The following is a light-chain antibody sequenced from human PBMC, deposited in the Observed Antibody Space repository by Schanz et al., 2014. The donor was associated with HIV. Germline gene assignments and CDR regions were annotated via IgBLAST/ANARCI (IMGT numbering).Light chain of an antibody. Sequence: DIVMTQSPLSLPVTPGEPASISCRSSQSLLHSNGYNYLDWYLQKPGKSPQLLIYMGSFRASGVPDRFSGSGSDTDFTLTISKVEAEDVGVYYCMQGLRSPPTFGGGTKVEIK. J-gene: IGKJ4*01. CDR2: MGS. CDR3: MQGLRSPPT. V-gene: IGKV2-28*01. CDR1: QSLLHSNGYNY.